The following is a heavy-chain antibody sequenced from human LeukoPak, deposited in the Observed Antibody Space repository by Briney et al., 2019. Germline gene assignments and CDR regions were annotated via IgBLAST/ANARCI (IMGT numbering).Heavy chain of an antibody. D-gene: IGHD3-10*01. CDR2: ITKSGDGT. J-gene: IGHJ4*02. V-gene: IGHV3-23*01. CDR3: AKDSVY. CDR1: GITFRLYA. Sequence: GGSLRLSCATSGITFRLYAMSWVRQAPGKGLGWVSGITKSGDGTHYADSVKGRFTISRDNSKSTLYLQMNSLRADDTAMYYCAKDSVYWGQGTLVTVSS.